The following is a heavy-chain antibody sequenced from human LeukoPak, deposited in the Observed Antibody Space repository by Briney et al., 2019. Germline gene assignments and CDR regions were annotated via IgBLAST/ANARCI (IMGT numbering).Heavy chain of an antibody. CDR1: GYTFTSYA. V-gene: IGHV7-4-1*02. D-gene: IGHD3/OR15-3a*01. CDR2: INTNTGNP. J-gene: IGHJ5*02. CDR3: ARVAIFGLYNWFDP. Sequence: ASVKVSCKASGYTFTSYAMNWVRQAPGQGLEWMGWINTNTGNPTYAQGFTGRFVFSLDTSVSTAYLQISNLKAEDTAVYYCARVAIFGLYNWFDPWGQGTLVTVSS.